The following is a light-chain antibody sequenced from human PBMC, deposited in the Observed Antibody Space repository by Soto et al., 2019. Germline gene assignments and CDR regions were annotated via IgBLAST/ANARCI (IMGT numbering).Light chain of an antibody. Sequence: QLVLTQPPSASGTPGLSVTISCSGGSSNVGSNTVSWYQHLPGTAPKLLIYNDNQRPSGVPDRFSGSKSGTSASLAISGLQSEDEADYYCASWDVTLNGLYVFGTGTKLTVL. V-gene: IGLV1-44*01. J-gene: IGLJ1*01. CDR2: NDN. CDR1: SSNVGSNT. CDR3: ASWDVTLNGLYV.